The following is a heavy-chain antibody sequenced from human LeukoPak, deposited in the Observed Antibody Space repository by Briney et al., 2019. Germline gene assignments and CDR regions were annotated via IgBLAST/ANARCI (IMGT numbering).Heavy chain of an antibody. Sequence: PSETLSLTCTVSGGSISSSDYYWGWIRQPPGKGLEWIGSIYYSGSTYYNPSLKSRVTISVDTSKNQFSLKLSSVTAADTAVYFCASCSYYYSYMDVWGKGTTVTVSS. V-gene: IGHV4-39*01. CDR3: ASCSYYYSYMDV. CDR1: GGSISSSDYY. D-gene: IGHD2-21*01. CDR2: IYYSGST. J-gene: IGHJ6*03.